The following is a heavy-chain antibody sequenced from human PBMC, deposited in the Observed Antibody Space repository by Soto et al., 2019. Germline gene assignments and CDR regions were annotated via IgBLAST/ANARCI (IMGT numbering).Heavy chain of an antibody. V-gene: IGHV1-3*01. CDR1: GYTFTGNA. D-gene: IGHD3-9*01. CDR3: ARSETGYSRFDY. J-gene: IGHJ4*02. CDR2: IDPGNGNT. Sequence: QVQLVQSGAEVKNPGASVKVSCRASGYTFTGNAIHWIRQAPGQRLEWIGKIDPGNGNTKYSQNFQGRVTITRDTSASAAYMELSTLGSEDTSIYYCARSETGYSRFDYWGQGTLVTVSS.